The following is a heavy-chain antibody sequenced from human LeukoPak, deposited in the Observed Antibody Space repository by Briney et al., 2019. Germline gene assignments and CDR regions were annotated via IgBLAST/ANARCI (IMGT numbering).Heavy chain of an antibody. CDR1: GGTFSSYA. D-gene: IGHD6-13*01. J-gene: IGHJ4*02. CDR3: ARDLAAAGYSDY. V-gene: IGHV1-69*04. Sequence: ASVKVXCKASGGTFSSYAISWVRQAPGQGLEWMGRIIPILGIANYAQKFQGRVTITADKSTSTAYMELSSLRSEDTAVYYCARDLAAAGYSDYWGQGTLVTVSS. CDR2: IIPILGIA.